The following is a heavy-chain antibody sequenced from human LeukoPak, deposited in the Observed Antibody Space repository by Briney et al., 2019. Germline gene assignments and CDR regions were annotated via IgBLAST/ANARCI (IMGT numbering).Heavy chain of an antibody. CDR1: GFTFSTYA. CDR2: INSNGDEI. D-gene: IGHD6-6*01. Sequence: GGSLRLSCAASGFTFSTYAMTWVRQAPGKGLEWVSGINSNGDEIYYADSVRGRFTISRDNSNNALYLQMDSLRAEDTAVYYCANWIGSSSRDYWGQGTLVTVSP. V-gene: IGHV3-23*01. J-gene: IGHJ4*02. CDR3: ANWIGSSSRDY.